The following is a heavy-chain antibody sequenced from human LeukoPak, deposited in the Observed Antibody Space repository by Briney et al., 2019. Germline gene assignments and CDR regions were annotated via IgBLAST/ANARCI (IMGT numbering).Heavy chain of an antibody. D-gene: IGHD3-9*01. J-gene: IGHJ6*02. Sequence: PSETLSLTCAVYGGSFSGYYWSWIRQPPGKGLEWIGEINHSGSTNYNPSLKSRVTISVDTSKNQFSLKLSSVTAADTAVYYCARVRYFDWLLSPNYYYGMDVWGQGTTVTVSS. CDR2: INHSGST. CDR3: ARVRYFDWLLSPNYYYGMDV. CDR1: GGSFSGYY. V-gene: IGHV4-34*01.